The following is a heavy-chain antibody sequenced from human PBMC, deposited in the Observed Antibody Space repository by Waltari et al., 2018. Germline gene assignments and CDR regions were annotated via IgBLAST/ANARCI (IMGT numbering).Heavy chain of an antibody. J-gene: IGHJ4*02. D-gene: IGHD2-8*02. CDR1: GFTFGSYA. Sequence: EVQLLESGGGLVQPGGSLRLSCAASGFTFGSYAMRWVRQAPGKGLEWVSAISGSGGSTYYADSVKGRFTISRDNSKNTLYLQMNSLRAEDTAVYYCAKDGTGGEGPWDYWGQGTLVTVSS. CDR3: AKDGTGGEGPWDY. CDR2: ISGSGGST. V-gene: IGHV3-23*01.